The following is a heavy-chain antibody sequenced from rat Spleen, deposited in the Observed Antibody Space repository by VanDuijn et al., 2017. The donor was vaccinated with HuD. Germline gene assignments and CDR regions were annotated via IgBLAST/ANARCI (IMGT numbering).Heavy chain of an antibody. J-gene: IGHJ1*01. Sequence: EVQLVESGGGLVQPGRSMKLSCAASGFTFSDYYMAWVRQAPKKGLEWVASISYEGSSTYYGDSVKGRFTISRDNAKSTLYLQMNSLRSEDTATYYCARHDYSGFYWYFDFWGPGTMVTVSS. CDR1: GFTFSDYY. CDR2: ISYEGSST. V-gene: IGHV5-22*01. D-gene: IGHD1-1*01. CDR3: ARHDYSGFYWYFDF.